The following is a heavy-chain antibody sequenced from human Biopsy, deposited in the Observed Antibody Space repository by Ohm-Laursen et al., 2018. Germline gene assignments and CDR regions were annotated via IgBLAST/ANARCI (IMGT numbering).Heavy chain of an antibody. CDR3: ARHDLSDFWSGYPNFFDR. CDR1: GGSITSRTHY. Sequence: FDTLSLTCTLSGGSITSRTHYWGWIRQTPGKGLEWIGTVYYSGTTYDNPSLKNRVIISVDTSKDQFSLSLKTVTAADTAVYYCARHDLSDFWSGYPNFFDRWGQGTLVTVSS. D-gene: IGHD3-3*01. J-gene: IGHJ5*02. CDR2: VYYSGTT. V-gene: IGHV4-39*01.